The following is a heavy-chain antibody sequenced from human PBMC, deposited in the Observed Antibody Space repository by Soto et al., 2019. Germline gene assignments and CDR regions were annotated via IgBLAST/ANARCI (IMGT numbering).Heavy chain of an antibody. CDR1: GGSISSSSYY. Sequence: SETLSLTCTVSGGSISSSSYYWGWIRQPPGKGLEWIGSIYYSGSTYYNPSLKSRVTISVDTSKNQFSLKLSSVTAADTAVYYCARLEAVAGIQDWGQGTLVTVS. CDR2: IYYSGST. D-gene: IGHD6-19*01. V-gene: IGHV4-39*01. CDR3: ARLEAVAGIQD. J-gene: IGHJ4*02.